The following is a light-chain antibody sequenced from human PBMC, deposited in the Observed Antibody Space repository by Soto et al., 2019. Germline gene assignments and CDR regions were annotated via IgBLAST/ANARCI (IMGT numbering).Light chain of an antibody. Sequence: EIVMTQSPATLSVSPWERATLSCMASQSVSIKLAWYQQKPGQAPRLLIYDTSTRATGIPARFSGSGSGTEFTLTINSLQSEDFAVYYCQQYNNWPPITFGQGTRLEIK. CDR3: QQYNNWPPIT. CDR2: DTS. CDR1: QSVSIK. J-gene: IGKJ5*01. V-gene: IGKV3-15*01.